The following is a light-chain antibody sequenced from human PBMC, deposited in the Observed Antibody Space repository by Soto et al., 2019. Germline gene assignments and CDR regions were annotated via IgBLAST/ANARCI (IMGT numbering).Light chain of an antibody. V-gene: IGLV2-8*01. Sequence: QSALTQPPSASGSPGQSVTISCTGTSSDVGGYNYVSWYQHHPGKAPKLMNYEVSKRPSGVPDRVSGSKSGNTASLTVSGLQAEYEADYYCSSLAGSINVVFGGGTALTVL. CDR1: SSDVGGYNY. CDR3: SSLAGSINVV. CDR2: EVS. J-gene: IGLJ2*01.